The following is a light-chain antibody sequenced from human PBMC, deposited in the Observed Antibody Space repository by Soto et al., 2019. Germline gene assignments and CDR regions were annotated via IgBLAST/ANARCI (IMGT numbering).Light chain of an antibody. CDR3: CSYAGSSTPVV. CDR2: EVS. CDR1: SSDVGSYNL. J-gene: IGLJ2*01. V-gene: IGLV2-23*02. Sequence: QSALTQPASVSGSPGQSITISCTGTSSDVGSYNLVSWYQQHPGKAPKFMIYEVSKRPSGVSNRFSGSKSGNTASLTISGLQAEDEADYYCCSYAGSSTPVVFGGGTKPPS.